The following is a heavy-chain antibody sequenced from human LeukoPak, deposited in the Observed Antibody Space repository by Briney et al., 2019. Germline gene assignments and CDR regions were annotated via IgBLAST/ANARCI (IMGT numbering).Heavy chain of an antibody. CDR1: GFTFSSYA. V-gene: IGHV3-30*04. J-gene: IGHJ4*02. D-gene: IGHD3-9*01. CDR3: ARDNQWYYDILTGPKGIY. CDR2: ISYDGSNK. Sequence: GGSLRLSCAASGFTFSSYAMHWVRQAPGKGLEWVAVISYDGSNKYYADSVKGRFTISRDNSKNTLYLQMNSLRAEDTAVYYCARDNQWYYDILTGPKGIYWGQGTLVTVSS.